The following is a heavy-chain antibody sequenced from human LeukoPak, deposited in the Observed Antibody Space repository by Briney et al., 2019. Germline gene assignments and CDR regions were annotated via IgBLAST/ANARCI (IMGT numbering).Heavy chain of an antibody. J-gene: IGHJ3*01. CDR3: TRPHTGTHGTFHF. Sequence: GGSLRLSCAASGFTVSSNYMSWVRQAPGKGLEWVSVIYSGGSTYYADSVKGRFTISRDNSKNTLYLQMNSLRLEDTATYYCTRPHTGTHGTFHFWGQGTVVTVSS. CDR1: GFTVSSNY. D-gene: IGHD2/OR15-2a*01. CDR2: IYSGGST. V-gene: IGHV3-66*04.